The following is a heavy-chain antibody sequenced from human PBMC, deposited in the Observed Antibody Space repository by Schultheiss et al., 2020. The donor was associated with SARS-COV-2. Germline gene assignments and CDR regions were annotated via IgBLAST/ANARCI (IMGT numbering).Heavy chain of an antibody. V-gene: IGHV3-53*04. CDR3: ARDFYYMDV. CDR2: INSDDRT. CDR1: GFTFSSYW. J-gene: IGHJ6*03. Sequence: GGSLRLSCAASGFTFSSYWMHWVRQAPGKGLVWVSLINSDDRTFYADSVKGRFTISRLKSKNTLFLQMNSLRTEDTAVYYCARDFYYMDVWGKGTTVTVSS.